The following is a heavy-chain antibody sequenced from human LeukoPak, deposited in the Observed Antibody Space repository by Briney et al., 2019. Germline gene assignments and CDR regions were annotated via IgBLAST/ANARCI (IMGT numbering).Heavy chain of an antibody. V-gene: IGHV1-69*01. CDR3: AREYFGSYYVSNYFDY. Sequence: GSSVKVSCKASGGTFSSYAISWVRQAPGQGLEWMGGIIPIFGTANYAQKFQGRVTITADESTSIAYMELSSLRSEDTAVYYCAREYFGSYYVSNYFDYWGQGTLVTVSS. D-gene: IGHD1-26*01. CDR1: GGTFSSYA. CDR2: IIPIFGTA. J-gene: IGHJ4*02.